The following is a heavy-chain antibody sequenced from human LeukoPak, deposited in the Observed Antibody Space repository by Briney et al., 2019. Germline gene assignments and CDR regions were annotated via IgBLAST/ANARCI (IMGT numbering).Heavy chain of an antibody. CDR1: GYTFTSYD. CDR2: MNPNSGNT. CDR3: AGLGGTELGATSHYGMDV. V-gene: IGHV1-8*01. Sequence: EATVKVSCKASGYTFTSYDINWVRQATGQGLEWMGWMNPNSGNTGYAQKFQGRVTMTRNTSISTAYMELSSLRSEDTAVYYCAGLGGTELGATSHYGMDVWGQGTTVTVSS. J-gene: IGHJ6*02. D-gene: IGHD1-26*01.